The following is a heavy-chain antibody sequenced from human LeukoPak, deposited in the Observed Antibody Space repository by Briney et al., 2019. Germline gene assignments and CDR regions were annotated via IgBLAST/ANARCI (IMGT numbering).Heavy chain of an antibody. CDR3: AKGSGSDYGLFDY. D-gene: IGHD3-10*01. V-gene: IGHV3-9*01. J-gene: IGHJ4*02. CDR1: GFTFSGSA. Sequence: SLRLSCAASGFTFSGSAMHWVRHAPGKGLEWVSGISWNSGSIGYADSVKGRFTISRDNAKNSLYLQMNSLRAEDTALYYCAKGSGSDYGLFDYWGQGTLVTVSS. CDR2: ISWNSGSI.